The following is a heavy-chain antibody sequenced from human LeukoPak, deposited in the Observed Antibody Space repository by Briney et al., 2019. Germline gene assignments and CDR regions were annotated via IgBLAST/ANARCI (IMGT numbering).Heavy chain of an antibody. D-gene: IGHD5-18*01. CDR3: ARDQGYSYGPRKYYFDY. V-gene: IGHV1-69*13. J-gene: IGHJ4*02. Sequence: EASVKVSCKASGGTFSSYAISWVRQAPGQGLEWMGGIIPIFGTANYAQKFQGRVTITADESTSTAYVELSSLRSEDTAVYYCARDQGYSYGPRKYYFDYWGQGTLVTVSS. CDR2: IIPIFGTA. CDR1: GGTFSSYA.